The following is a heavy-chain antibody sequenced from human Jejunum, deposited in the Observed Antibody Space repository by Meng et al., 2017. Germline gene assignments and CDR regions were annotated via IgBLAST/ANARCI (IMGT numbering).Heavy chain of an antibody. V-gene: IGHV3-33*01. D-gene: IGHD6-13*01. Sequence: GESLKISCEASGFIFSTYALHWVRQAPGKGLEWVAVVWSDGIHKYYGDSVKGRFTISRDNSENTVVLQMDSLRAEDTALYYCAVTIAVAGTIDYWGQGTLVTVSS. CDR2: VWSDGIHK. CDR1: GFIFSTYA. J-gene: IGHJ4*02. CDR3: AVTIAVAGTIDY.